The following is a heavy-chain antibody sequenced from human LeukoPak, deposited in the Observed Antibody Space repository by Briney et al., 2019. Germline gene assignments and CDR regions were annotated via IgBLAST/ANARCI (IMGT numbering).Heavy chain of an antibody. CDR3: ARAVGGSDDY. J-gene: IGHJ4*02. CDR2: ISGSGSTT. D-gene: IGHD3-16*01. V-gene: IGHV3-48*03. Sequence: PGGSLRLSCAASGFTFSYYQMNWVRQAPGKGLEWISYISGSGSTTYFADSVKGRFTISRDNAKNTLYLQMNSLRAEDTAVYYCARAVGGSDDYWGQGTLVTVSS. CDR1: GFTFSYYQ.